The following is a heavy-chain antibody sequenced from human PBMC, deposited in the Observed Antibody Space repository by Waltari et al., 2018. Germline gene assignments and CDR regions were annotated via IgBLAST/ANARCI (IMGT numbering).Heavy chain of an antibody. Sequence: EVQLVESGGGLVKPGGSLRLSCAASGFTFSSYSMNWVRQAPGKGLGWVSSISSSSSYIYYADSVKGRFTISRDNAKNSLYLQMNSLRAEDTAVYYCARDKGGYSYGINWFDPWGQGTLVTVSS. CDR1: GFTFSSYS. D-gene: IGHD5-18*01. CDR2: ISSSSSYI. CDR3: ARDKGGYSYGINWFDP. J-gene: IGHJ5*02. V-gene: IGHV3-21*01.